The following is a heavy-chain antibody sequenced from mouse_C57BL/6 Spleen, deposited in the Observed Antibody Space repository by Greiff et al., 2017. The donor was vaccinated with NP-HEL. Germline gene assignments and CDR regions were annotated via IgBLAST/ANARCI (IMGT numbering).Heavy chain of an antibody. CDR3: ARKDYDYDEGSHWYFDV. D-gene: IGHD2-4*01. CDR2: INPNNGGT. CDR1: GYTFTDYN. Sequence: EVQLQQSGPELVKPGASVKIPCKASGYTFTDYNMDWVKQSHGKSLEWIGDINPNNGGTIYNQKFKGKATLTVDKSSSTAYMELRSLTSEDTAVYYCARKDYDYDEGSHWYFDVWGTGTTVTVSS. J-gene: IGHJ1*03. V-gene: IGHV1-18*01.